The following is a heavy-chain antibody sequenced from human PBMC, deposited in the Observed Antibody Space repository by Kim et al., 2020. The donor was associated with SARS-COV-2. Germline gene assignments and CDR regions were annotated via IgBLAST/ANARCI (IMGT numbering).Heavy chain of an antibody. V-gene: IGHV1-69*13. CDR2: IIPIFGTA. Sequence: SVKVSCKASGGTFSSYAISWVRQAPGQGLEWMGGIIPIFGTANYAQKFQGRVTITADESTSTAYMELSSLRSEDTAVYYCASREQVVGSGWLRYFQHWGQGTLVTVSS. D-gene: IGHD6-19*01. CDR1: GGTFSSYA. J-gene: IGHJ1*01. CDR3: ASREQVVGSGWLRYFQH.